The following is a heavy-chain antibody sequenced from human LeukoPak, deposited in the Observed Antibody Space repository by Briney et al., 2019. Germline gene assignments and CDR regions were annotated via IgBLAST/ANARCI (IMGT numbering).Heavy chain of an antibody. J-gene: IGHJ6*02. V-gene: IGHV1-18*01. D-gene: IGHD2-21*02. CDR2: ISAYNGNT. Sequence: ASVKVSCKASGYTFTSYGISWVRQAPGQGLEWMGWISAYNGNTNYAQKLQGRVTMTTDTSTSTAYMELRSLRSDDTAVYYCARDCGGGDCYNYYYYYGMDVWGQGTTVTVSS. CDR1: GYTFTSYG. CDR3: ARDCGGGDCYNYYYYYGMDV.